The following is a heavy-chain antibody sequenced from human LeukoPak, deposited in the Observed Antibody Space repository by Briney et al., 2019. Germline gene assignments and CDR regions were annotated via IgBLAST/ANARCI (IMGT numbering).Heavy chain of an antibody. CDR2: VNPNSGGT. V-gene: IGHV1-2*02. CDR3: ARVTPMATNWFDP. CDR1: GYTFTGYY. J-gene: IGHJ5*02. Sequence: GASVKVSCKASGYTFTGYYMHWVRQAPGQGLEWMGWVNPNSGGTKYAQKLQGRVTMTTDTSTSTAYMELRSLRSDDTAVYYCARVTPMATNWFDPWGQGTLVTVSS. D-gene: IGHD5-24*01.